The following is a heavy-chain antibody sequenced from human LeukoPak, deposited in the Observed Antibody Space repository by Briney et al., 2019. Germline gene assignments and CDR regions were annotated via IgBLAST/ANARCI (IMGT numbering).Heavy chain of an antibody. V-gene: IGHV1-69*06. CDR3: ARAQITMIVVVDYYFDY. CDR2: IIPIFGTA. Sequence: ASVKVSCKASGGTFSSYAISWVRQAPGQGLEWMGGIIPIFGTANYAQKFQGRVTITADKSTSTAYMELSSLRSEDTAVYYCARAQITMIVVVDYYFDYWGQGTLVTVSS. J-gene: IGHJ4*02. CDR1: GGTFSSYA. D-gene: IGHD3-22*01.